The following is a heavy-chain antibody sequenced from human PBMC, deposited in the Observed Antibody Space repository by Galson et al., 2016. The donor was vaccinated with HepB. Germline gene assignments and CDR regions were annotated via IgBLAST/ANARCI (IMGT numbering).Heavy chain of an antibody. CDR1: GYSFDSYW. CDR2: IYPGDFDT. CDR3: TRSIPGSYDFWGAIYNYHAMDV. D-gene: IGHD3-3*01. J-gene: IGHJ6*02. Sequence: SGAEVKKPGESLRISCKTSGYSFDSYWVGWVRQMPGKGLEWMGIIYPGDFDTRYSPSFQGQVTISVDKSINTAYLQWSSLKASDTAMYYCTRSIPGSYDFWGAIYNYHAMDVGGQGTTVTASS. V-gene: IGHV5-51*01.